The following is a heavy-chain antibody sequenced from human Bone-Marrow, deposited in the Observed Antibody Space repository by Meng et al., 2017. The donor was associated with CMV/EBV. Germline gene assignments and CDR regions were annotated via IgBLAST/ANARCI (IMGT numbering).Heavy chain of an antibody. CDR2: INPNSGGT. J-gene: IGHJ4*02. CDR1: GYTFTSYP. CDR3: AKDLASTGYYYYFFDY. D-gene: IGHD3-22*01. V-gene: IGHV1-2*02. Sequence: ASVKVSCKTSGYTFTSYPIHWVRQAPGQGLEWMGWINPNSGGTNYAQKFQGRVTMTRDTSISTAYMELSRLRSDDTAVYYCAKDLASTGYYYYFFDYWGQGTLVTVSS.